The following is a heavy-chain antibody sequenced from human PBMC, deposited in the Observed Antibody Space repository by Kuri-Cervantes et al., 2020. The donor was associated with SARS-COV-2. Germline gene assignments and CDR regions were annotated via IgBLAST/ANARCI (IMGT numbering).Heavy chain of an antibody. CDR1: GFTVSSNY. D-gene: IGHD3-3*01. CDR2: IYSGGST. V-gene: IGHV3-66*01. J-gene: IGHJ6*02. Sequence: GGSLRLSWAASGFTVSSNYMSWVRQAPGKGLEWVSVIYSGGSTYYADSVKGRFTISRDNSKNTLYLQMNSLRAEDTAVYYYARDQAYFVGVVRRGWVYYYYGMDVWGQGTTVTVSS. CDR3: ARDQAYFVGVVRRGWVYYYYGMDV.